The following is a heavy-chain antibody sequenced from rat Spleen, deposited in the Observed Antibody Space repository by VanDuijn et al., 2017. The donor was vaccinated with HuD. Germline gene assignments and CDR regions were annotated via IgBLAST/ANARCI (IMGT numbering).Heavy chain of an antibody. D-gene: IGHD1-12*03. CDR3: TRGGYFRY. J-gene: IGHJ2*01. CDR2: ISYDGSKT. Sequence: EVQLVESDGGLVQPGRSLKLSCAASGFTFGDFYMAWVRQAPAKGLEWVTTISYDGSKTYYRDSVKGRFTISRDNARSTLNLHMDSLRSEDTAIYYCTRGGYFRYWGQGVMVTVSS. V-gene: IGHV5-29*01. CDR1: GFTFGDFY.